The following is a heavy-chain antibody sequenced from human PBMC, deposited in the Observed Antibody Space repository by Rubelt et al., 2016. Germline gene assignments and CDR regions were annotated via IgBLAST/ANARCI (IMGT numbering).Heavy chain of an antibody. J-gene: IGHJ3*02. CDR3: ARERVGFMITRGICGI. CDR2: IIPIFGTA. Sequence: QVQLVQSGAEVKKPGSSVKVSCKASGGTFSSYAISWVRQAPGQGLEWMGGIIPIFGTANYAQKFQGRVTITADESTSTAYMELSRLRSDDTAVYYCARERVGFMITRGICGIWGQGTMVTVSS. V-gene: IGHV1-69*01. D-gene: IGHD3-16*01. CDR1: GGTFSSYA.